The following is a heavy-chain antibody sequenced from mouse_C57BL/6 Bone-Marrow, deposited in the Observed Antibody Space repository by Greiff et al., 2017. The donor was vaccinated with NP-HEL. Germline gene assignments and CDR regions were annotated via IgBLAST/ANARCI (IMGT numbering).Heavy chain of an antibody. Sequence: QVQLQQSGAALVRPGASVTLSCKASGYNFTDYEMHWVKQTPVHGLEWIGAIDPETGGSAYNQKFKGKAILTADKSSETAYMVHRSLTSEDSAVYWGLSNYYFDYWGQDTTLTVSS. J-gene: IGHJ2*01. D-gene: IGHD2-5*01. CDR1: GYNFTDYE. CDR3: LSNYYFDY. V-gene: IGHV1-15*01. CDR2: IDPETGGS.